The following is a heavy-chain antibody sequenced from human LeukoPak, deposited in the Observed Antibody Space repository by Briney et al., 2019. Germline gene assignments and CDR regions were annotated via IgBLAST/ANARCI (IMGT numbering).Heavy chain of an antibody. CDR2: MNPNSGNT. CDR1: GYTFTSYD. Sequence: ASVKVSCKASGYTFTSYDINWVRQATGQGLEWMGWMNPNSGNTGYAQKFQGWVTMTRDTSISTAYMDLNRLTSDDTAVYYCARGLINGHDFDYWGQGTVVTVSS. D-gene: IGHD2-8*01. J-gene: IGHJ4*02. CDR3: ARGLINGHDFDY. V-gene: IGHV1-8*01.